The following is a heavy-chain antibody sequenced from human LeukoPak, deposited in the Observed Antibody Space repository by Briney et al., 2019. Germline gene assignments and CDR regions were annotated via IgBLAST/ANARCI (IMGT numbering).Heavy chain of an antibody. CDR3: VTDWPVW. J-gene: IGHJ4*02. D-gene: IGHD3-16*01. CDR1: GFTFSGSG. V-gene: IGHV3-48*01. CDR2: ISNTGSPI. Sequence: GGSLRLSCAVSGFTFSGSGMHWVRQAPGKGLEWVSYISNTGSPIYYADSVKARFTISRDNAKNSLWLQMSSLRADDTAVYFCVTDWPVWWGLGTLVTVSS.